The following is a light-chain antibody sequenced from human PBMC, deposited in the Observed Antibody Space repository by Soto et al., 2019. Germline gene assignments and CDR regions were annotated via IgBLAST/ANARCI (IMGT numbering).Light chain of an antibody. CDR3: AAGDDPLNGQV. CDR2: RNN. V-gene: IGLV1-47*01. Sequence: QSVLTQPPSASGTPGQRVSISCSGSRSNIGRNYVYWYQQLPGTAPKLLIQRNNERPSGVPDRFSGSKSGTSVSLAISGLRSEDEATYYCAAGDDPLNGQVFGGGTKLTVL. CDR1: RSNIGRNY. J-gene: IGLJ3*02.